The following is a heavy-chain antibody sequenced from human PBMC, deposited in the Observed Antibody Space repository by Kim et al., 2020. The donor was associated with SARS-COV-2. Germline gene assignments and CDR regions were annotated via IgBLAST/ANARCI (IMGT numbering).Heavy chain of an antibody. CDR1: FSPFPLYS. V-gene: IGHV1-8*01. CDR3: ARERGGGGYDYSSPDY. Sequence: SFPSSFSPFPLYSIHWVRQDTGQGLEWMGWMNPNSGNTGYAQKFQGRVTMTRNTSISTAYMELSSLRSEDTAVYYCARERGGGGYDYSSPDYWGQGTLVTVSS. D-gene: IGHD5-12*01. J-gene: IGHJ4*02. CDR2: MNPNSGNT.